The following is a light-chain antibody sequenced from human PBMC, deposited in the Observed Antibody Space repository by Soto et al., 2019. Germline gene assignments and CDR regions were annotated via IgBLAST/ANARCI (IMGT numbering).Light chain of an antibody. CDR3: QQYNSYSET. CDR2: EAS. CDR1: QSISTW. V-gene: IGKV1-5*03. J-gene: IGKJ1*01. Sequence: ILMTQSPSSLSASTGDRVTITCRASQSISTWLAWYQQKSGKAPKLLIYEASTLGSGVPSRFSGSGSGTEFTLTISSLQPDDFATYYCQQYNSYSETFGQGTKV.